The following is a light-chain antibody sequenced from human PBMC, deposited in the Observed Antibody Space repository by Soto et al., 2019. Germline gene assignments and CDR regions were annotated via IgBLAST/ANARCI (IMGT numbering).Light chain of an antibody. V-gene: IGKV1-5*03. Sequence: DIQMTQSPSTLSASVGDRVTITCRANQSISNWLAWYQQKPGKAPELLIYKVSSLQSGVPSRFSGSGAGTEFTLTISGLQAEDFATYYCQQYNTYWTCGQGTKVEIK. CDR3: QQYNTYWT. CDR2: KVS. J-gene: IGKJ1*01. CDR1: QSISNW.